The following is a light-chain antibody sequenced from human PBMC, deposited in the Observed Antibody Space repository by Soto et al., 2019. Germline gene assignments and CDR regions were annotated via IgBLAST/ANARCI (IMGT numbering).Light chain of an antibody. Sequence: EIVMTQSPATLPVSPGERATLSCRASQSVSSNLAWYQQKPGQASRLLIYGASTRATGIPARFSGSGSGTEFTLTISSLQSEDFAVYYCQQYNNWPPTFGQGTKVEIK. J-gene: IGKJ1*01. CDR3: QQYNNWPPT. CDR2: GAS. V-gene: IGKV3-15*01. CDR1: QSVSSN.